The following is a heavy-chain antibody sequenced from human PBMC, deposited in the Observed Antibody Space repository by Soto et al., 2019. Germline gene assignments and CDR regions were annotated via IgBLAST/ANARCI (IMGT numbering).Heavy chain of an antibody. Sequence: PSETLSLTCAVYGGSFSGYYWSWIRQPPGKGLEWIGEINHSGSTNYNPSLKSRVTISVDTSKNQFSLKLSSVTAADTAVYYCAREHYYDRNNWFDPWGQGTLVTVS. D-gene: IGHD3-22*01. CDR1: GGSFSGYY. V-gene: IGHV4-34*01. J-gene: IGHJ5*02. CDR2: INHSGST. CDR3: AREHYYDRNNWFDP.